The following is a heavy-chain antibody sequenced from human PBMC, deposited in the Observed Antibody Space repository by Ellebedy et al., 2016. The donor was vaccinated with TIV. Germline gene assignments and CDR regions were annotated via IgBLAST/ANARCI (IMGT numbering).Heavy chain of an antibody. Sequence: GESLKISCAASGFTFSSYWMSWVRQAPGKGLEWVANIKQDGSEKYYVDSVKGRFTISRDNAKNSLYLQMNSLRAEDTAVYYCARGLRFGELLALYYGMDVWGQGTTVTVSS. V-gene: IGHV3-7*01. J-gene: IGHJ6*02. CDR2: IKQDGSEK. CDR1: GFTFSSYW. CDR3: ARGLRFGELLALYYGMDV. D-gene: IGHD3-10*01.